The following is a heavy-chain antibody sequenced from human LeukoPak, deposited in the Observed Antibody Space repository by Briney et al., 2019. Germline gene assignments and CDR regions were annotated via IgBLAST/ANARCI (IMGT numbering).Heavy chain of an antibody. D-gene: IGHD1-26*01. V-gene: IGHV1-46*01. CDR3: ARVVGLNEWEPHY. CDR2: INPTAGNT. CDR1: GYTFSNYY. Sequence: GASVKVSCKASGYTFSNYYLHWVRQAPGQGLEWMGLINPTAGNTYYAQRFQGRVTMTRNTSTSTVYMELRSLRSDDTAVYYCARVVGLNEWEPHYWGQGTLVTVSS. J-gene: IGHJ4*02.